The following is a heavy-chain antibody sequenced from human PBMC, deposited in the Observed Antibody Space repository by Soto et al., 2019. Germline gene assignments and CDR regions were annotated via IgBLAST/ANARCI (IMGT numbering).Heavy chain of an antibody. CDR2: VIPIFGTA. D-gene: IGHD2-2*01. CDR1: GGTFSSYA. CDR3: AGGKYCSSTSCYPLYYYGMDV. Sequence: QVQLVQTGAEVKKPGSSVKVSCKASGGTFSSYAISWVRQAPGQGLEWMGGVIPIFGTAKYAQKCQGRVTITADESTSTAYMELRSLRSEDTAVYYCAGGKYCSSTSCYPLYYYGMDVWGQGTTVTVSS. J-gene: IGHJ6*02. V-gene: IGHV1-69*01.